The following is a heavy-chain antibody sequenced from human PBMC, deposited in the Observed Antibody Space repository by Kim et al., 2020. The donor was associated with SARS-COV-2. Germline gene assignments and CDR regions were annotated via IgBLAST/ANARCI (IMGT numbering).Heavy chain of an antibody. J-gene: IGHJ5*02. CDR3: AKGGHFSPFDP. V-gene: IGHV3-23*01. CDR2: ISGRGEST. CDR1: GFTFKNYA. D-gene: IGHD3-16*01. Sequence: GGSLRLSCAASGFTFKNYAMTWVRQAPGKGLEWVSTISGRGESTFYADSVTGHFTFSRDNSRSTVYLQMNGLRADDTAVYYCAKGGHFSPFDPWGQGTLVTVSS.